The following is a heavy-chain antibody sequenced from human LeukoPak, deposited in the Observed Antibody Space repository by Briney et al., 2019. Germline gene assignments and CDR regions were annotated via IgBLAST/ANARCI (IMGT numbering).Heavy chain of an antibody. J-gene: IGHJ4*02. CDR1: GFLFSSFG. CDR3: AKEPVVAPELNV. CDR2: IHHDGITK. D-gene: IGHD5-12*01. Sequence: PGGSLRLSCAASGFLFSSFGMHWVRQAPGKGLEWVAFIHHDGITKFYGDSVRGRFTISRDNSRNTLYVQMDSLRNDDTAVYYCAKEPVVAPELNVWSQGVLVSVSS. V-gene: IGHV3-30*02.